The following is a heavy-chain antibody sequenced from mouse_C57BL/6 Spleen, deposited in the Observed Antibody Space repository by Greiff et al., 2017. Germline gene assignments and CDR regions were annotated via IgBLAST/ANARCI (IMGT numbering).Heavy chain of an antibody. Sequence: QVHVKQPGAELVRPGSSVKLSCKASGYTFTSYWMHWVKQRPIQGLEWIGNIDPSDSETHYNQKFKDKATLTVDKSSSTAYMQLSSLTSEDSAVYYCARKDYYYGSSYWWYFDVWGTGTTVTVSS. CDR1: GYTFTSYW. D-gene: IGHD1-1*01. CDR3: ARKDYYYGSSYWWYFDV. CDR2: IDPSDSET. V-gene: IGHV1-52*01. J-gene: IGHJ1*03.